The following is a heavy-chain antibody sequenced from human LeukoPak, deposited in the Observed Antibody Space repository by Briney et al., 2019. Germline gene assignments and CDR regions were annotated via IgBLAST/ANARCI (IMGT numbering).Heavy chain of an antibody. Sequence: PSETLSLTCTVSGGSISSGGYYWSWIRQPPGKGLEWIGYIYYSGSTNYNPSLKSRVTISVDTSKNQFSLKLSSVTAADTAVYYCARGGYSYGSVDYWGQGTLVTVSS. V-gene: IGHV4-61*08. CDR2: IYYSGST. CDR3: ARGGYSYGSVDY. CDR1: GGSISSGGYY. J-gene: IGHJ4*02. D-gene: IGHD5-18*01.